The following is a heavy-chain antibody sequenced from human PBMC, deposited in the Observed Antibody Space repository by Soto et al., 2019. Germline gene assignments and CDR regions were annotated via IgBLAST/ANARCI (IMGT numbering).Heavy chain of an antibody. J-gene: IGHJ6*02. Sequence: GGSLRLSCAASGFTFSSYAMSWVRQAPGKGLEWVSAISGSGGSTYYADSVKGRFTISRDNSKNTLYLQMNSLRAEDTAVYYCAKDLVVVVAATYYYGMDVWGQGTTVTVSS. V-gene: IGHV3-23*01. CDR2: ISGSGGST. CDR3: AKDLVVVVAATYYYGMDV. CDR1: GFTFSSYA. D-gene: IGHD2-15*01.